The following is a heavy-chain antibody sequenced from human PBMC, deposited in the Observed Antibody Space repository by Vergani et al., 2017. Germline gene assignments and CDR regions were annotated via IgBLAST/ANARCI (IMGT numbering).Heavy chain of an antibody. J-gene: IGHJ5*02. CDR1: GGSFSGYY. D-gene: IGHD3-3*01. V-gene: IGHV4-34*01. CDR3: ARAQLVRDYYDFWSGYSGFDP. CDR2: INHSGST. Sequence: QVQLQQWGAGLLKPSETLSLTCAVYGGSFSGYYWSWIRQPPGKGLEWIGEINHSGSTNYNPSLKSRVTISVDTSKNQFSLKLSSVTAADTAVYYCARAQLVRDYYDFWSGYSGFDPWGQGTLVTVSS.